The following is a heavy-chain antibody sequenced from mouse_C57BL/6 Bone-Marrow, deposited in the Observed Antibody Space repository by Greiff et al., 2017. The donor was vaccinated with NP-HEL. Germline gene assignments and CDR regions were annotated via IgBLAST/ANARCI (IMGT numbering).Heavy chain of an antibody. CDR3: ARNYYGSSLYYAMDY. CDR2: ILPSIGRT. J-gene: IGHJ4*01. CDR1: DSEVFPIAY. D-gene: IGHD1-1*01. V-gene: IGHV15-2*01. Sequence: SGSELRSPGSSVKLSCKDFDSEVFPIAYMSWVRQKPGHGFEWIGGILPSIGRTIYGEKFEDKATLDADTLSNTAYLELNSLTSEDSAIYYCARNYYGSSLYYAMDYWGQGTSVTVSS.